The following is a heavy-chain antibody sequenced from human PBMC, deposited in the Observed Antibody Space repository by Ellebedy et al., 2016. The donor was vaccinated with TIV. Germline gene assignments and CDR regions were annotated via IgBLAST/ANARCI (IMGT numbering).Heavy chain of an antibody. V-gene: IGHV3-48*03. CDR3: ARSYGARTSGP. Sequence: GESLKISCAVSGFPFSSHELNLVPQAPGKSLEWVSYISGSASVTAYAYSVKGRFTISRDKARTSLYLQMNSLRLDDTAMYYCARSYGARTSGPWGQGTLVTVSS. J-gene: IGHJ5*02. D-gene: IGHD3-16*01. CDR1: GFPFSSHE. CDR2: ISGSASVT.